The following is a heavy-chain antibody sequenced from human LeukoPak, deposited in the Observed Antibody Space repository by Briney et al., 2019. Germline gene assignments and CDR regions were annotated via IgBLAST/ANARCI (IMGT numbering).Heavy chain of an antibody. CDR3: ARVTCSSGGSCYFMVY. V-gene: IGHV1-18*04. Sequence: ASVKVSCKASGYTFTSYGISWVRQAPGQGLEWMGWFSAYNGNTNYAQKLQGRVTVTTDTSTSTAYMELRSLRSDDTAVYYCARVTCSSGGSCYFMVYWGQGTLVTVSS. CDR2: FSAYNGNT. D-gene: IGHD2-15*01. CDR1: GYTFTSYG. J-gene: IGHJ4*02.